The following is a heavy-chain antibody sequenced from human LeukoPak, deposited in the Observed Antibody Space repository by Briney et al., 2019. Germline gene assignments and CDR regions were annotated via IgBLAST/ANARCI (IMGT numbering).Heavy chain of an antibody. CDR3: ARDRYLAAAGYFDY. CDR2: ISYDGSNK. CDR1: GFTFSSYA. V-gene: IGHV3-30*04. D-gene: IGHD6-13*01. Sequence: GRSLRLSCAASGFTFSSYAMHWVRQAPGKGLEWVAVISYDGSNKYYADSAKGRFTISRDNSKNTLYLQMNSLRAEDTAVYYCARDRYLAAAGYFDYWGQGTLVTVSS. J-gene: IGHJ4*02.